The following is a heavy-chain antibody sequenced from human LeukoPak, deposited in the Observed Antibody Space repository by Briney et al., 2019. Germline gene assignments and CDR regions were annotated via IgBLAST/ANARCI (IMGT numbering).Heavy chain of an antibody. CDR3: AKVRLPGIAAAGTFDY. CDR2: ISYDGSNK. D-gene: IGHD6-13*01. CDR1: GFTFSSYG. V-gene: IGHV3-30*18. Sequence: PGGSLRLSCAASGFTFSSYGMHWVRQAPGKGLERVAVISYDGSNKYYADSVKGRFTISRDNSKNTLYLQMNSLRAEDTAVYYWAKVRLPGIAAAGTFDYWGQGTLVTVSS. J-gene: IGHJ4*02.